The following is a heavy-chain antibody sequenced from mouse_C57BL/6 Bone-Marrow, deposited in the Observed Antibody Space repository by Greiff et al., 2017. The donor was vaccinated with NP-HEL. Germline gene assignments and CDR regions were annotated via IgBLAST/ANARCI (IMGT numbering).Heavy chain of an antibody. CDR1: GFPFTSGYY. D-gene: IGHD2-3*01. V-gene: IGHV12-3*01. Sequence: QLVESGPGLVKPSQSLILSCSTTGFPFTSGYYWFWIRQSPGKPLEWMGYFTHSGETFYNPSLQSPTSITRETSKNQSFIQVNSVTTGNTAMYYFAGDYDGDWYFDVWGTGTTVTVSS. J-gene: IGHJ1*03. CDR3: AGDYDGDWYFDV. CDR2: FTHSGET.